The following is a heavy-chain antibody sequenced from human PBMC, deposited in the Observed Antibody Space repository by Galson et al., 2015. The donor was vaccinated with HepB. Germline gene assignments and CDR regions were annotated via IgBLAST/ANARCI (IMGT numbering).Heavy chain of an antibody. CDR2: ISSSSSTI. V-gene: IGHV3-48*01. D-gene: IGHD3-10*01. Sequence: SLRLSCAASGFTFSSYSMNWVRQAPGKGLEWVSYISSSSSTIYYADSVKGRFTISRDNAKNSLYLQMNSLRAEDTAVYYCARDRWFSDYWGQGTLVTVSS. CDR3: ARDRWFSDY. CDR1: GFTFSSYS. J-gene: IGHJ4*02.